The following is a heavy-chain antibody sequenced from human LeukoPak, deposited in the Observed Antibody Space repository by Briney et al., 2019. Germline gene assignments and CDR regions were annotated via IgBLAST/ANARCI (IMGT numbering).Heavy chain of an antibody. D-gene: IGHD1-14*01. CDR1: GFTFSSYW. CDR3: ARVGSGTTRDY. Sequence: RGSLRLSCAASGFTFSSYWMHWVRQAPGKGLVWVTRISNDGSSTSYADSVKGRFTISRDNARNTLYLQMNSLRAEDTALYYCARVGSGTTRDYWGQGTLVTVSS. J-gene: IGHJ4*02. CDR2: ISNDGSST. V-gene: IGHV3-74*01.